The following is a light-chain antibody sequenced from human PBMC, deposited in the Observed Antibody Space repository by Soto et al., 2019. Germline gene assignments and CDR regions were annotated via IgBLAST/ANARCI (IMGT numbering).Light chain of an antibody. Sequence: VLSQSPGALSLSPKERATLSCRASQRVSSNYLAWYQQILGQAPRLLVFETSLRATGIPDRFSGSGSGTDFTLTISRLEPEDFAVYYCQQYGSSVLSFGGGTKVDIK. CDR2: ETS. CDR1: QRVSSNY. CDR3: QQYGSSVLS. V-gene: IGKV3-20*01. J-gene: IGKJ4*01.